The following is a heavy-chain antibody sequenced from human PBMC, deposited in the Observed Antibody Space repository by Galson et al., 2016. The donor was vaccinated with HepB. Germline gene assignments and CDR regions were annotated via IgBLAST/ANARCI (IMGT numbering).Heavy chain of an antibody. CDR3: ARGCTSSVWDP. Sequence: SVKVSCKASGGTFSSYAISWVRQAPGQGLEWMGGIIPAFDAANYAQKFQGRVTITADESTNTAYMELTSLRFEDTAVYYWARGCTSSVWDPWGQGTRVSVSS. CDR2: IIPAFDAA. D-gene: IGHD6-19*01. V-gene: IGHV1-69*13. J-gene: IGHJ5*02. CDR1: GGTFSSYA.